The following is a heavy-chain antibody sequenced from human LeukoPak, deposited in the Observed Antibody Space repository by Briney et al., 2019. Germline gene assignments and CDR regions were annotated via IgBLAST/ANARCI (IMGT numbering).Heavy chain of an antibody. CDR3: AIVKGSGWYEVDY. Sequence: PGGSLRLSCVASGFTFSSHEMKWVRQAPGKGLEWVSYISSSGSTIYYADSVKGRFTISRDNAKNSLYLQMNSLRAEDAAVYYCAIVKGSGWYEVDYWGQGTLVTVSS. J-gene: IGHJ4*02. D-gene: IGHD6-19*01. CDR2: ISSSGSTI. CDR1: GFTFSSHE. V-gene: IGHV3-48*03.